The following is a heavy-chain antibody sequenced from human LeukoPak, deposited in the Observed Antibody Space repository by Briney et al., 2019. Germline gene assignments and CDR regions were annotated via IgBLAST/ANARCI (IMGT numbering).Heavy chain of an antibody. Sequence: PGGSLRLSCAASGFTVSNNYMNWGRQAPGKGLEWVSVIYSGGSTDYADSVKGRFTISRDNSKNTLYLQMNNLRAEDTAVYYCSRXGGYGSYVXQSHWYFDLWGRGTLVTVSS. V-gene: IGHV3-53*01. CDR3: SRXGGYGSYVXQSHWYFDL. J-gene: IGHJ2*01. D-gene: IGHD1-26*01. CDR2: IYSGGST. CDR1: GFTVSNNY.